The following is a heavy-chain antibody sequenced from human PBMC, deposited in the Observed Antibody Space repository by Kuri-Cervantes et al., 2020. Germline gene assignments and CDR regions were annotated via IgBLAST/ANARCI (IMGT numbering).Heavy chain of an antibody. CDR1: GGSTSSYY. CDR3: ARGYRAMVRGVIGY. D-gene: IGHD3-10*01. Sequence: ESLKISCTVSGGSTSSYYWSWIRQPPGKGLEWIGYIYYSGSTNYNPSLKSRVIISVDTSKNQFSLKLSSVTVADTAVYYCARGYRAMVRGVIGYWGQGTLVTVSS. J-gene: IGHJ4*02. V-gene: IGHV4-59*12. CDR2: IYYSGST.